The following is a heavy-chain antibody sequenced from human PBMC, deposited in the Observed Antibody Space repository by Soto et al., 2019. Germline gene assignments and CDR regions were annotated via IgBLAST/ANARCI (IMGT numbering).Heavy chain of an antibody. CDR2: IYYSGST. D-gene: IGHD1-1*01. V-gene: IGHV4-59*08. CDR1: GGSISSYY. CDR3: ARPNPPGTLQT. Sequence: QVQLQESGPGLVKPSETLSLTCTVSGGSISSYYWSWIRQPPGKGLEWIGYIYYSGSTNYNPSLKSRVTIAVDTSKNQFSLKLSSVTAADTAVYYCARPNPPGTLQTWGQGTLVTVSS. J-gene: IGHJ4*02.